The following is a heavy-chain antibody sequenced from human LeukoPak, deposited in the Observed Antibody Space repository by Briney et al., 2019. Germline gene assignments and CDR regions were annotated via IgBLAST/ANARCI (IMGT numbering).Heavy chain of an antibody. V-gene: IGHV3-23*01. J-gene: IGHJ4*02. CDR3: AKKAQYNGNYPLDY. D-gene: IGHD1-26*01. CDR1: GFTFTSYS. Sequence: GGSLRLSCAASGFTFTSYSMSWVRQAPGKGLEWVSGTSDRGDYTYYADSVKGRFTICRDNSKNTLYLQMNSLRAEDTALYFCAKKAQYNGNYPLDYWGQGTLVTVSS. CDR2: TSDRGDYT.